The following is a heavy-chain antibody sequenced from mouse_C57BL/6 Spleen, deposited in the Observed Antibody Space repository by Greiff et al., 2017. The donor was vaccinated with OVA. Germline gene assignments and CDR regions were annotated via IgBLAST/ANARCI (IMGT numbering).Heavy chain of an antibody. D-gene: IGHD1-1*01. Sequence: EVQLVESGGGLVKPGGSLKLSCAASGFTFSSYAMSWVRQTPEKRLEWVATISDGGSYTYYPDNVKGRFTISRDNAKNNLYLQMSHLKSEDTAMYYCARDSLYYYGSSSYFDYWGQGTTLTVSS. J-gene: IGHJ2*01. CDR3: ARDSLYYYGSSSYFDY. CDR2: ISDGGSYT. V-gene: IGHV5-4*01. CDR1: GFTFSSYA.